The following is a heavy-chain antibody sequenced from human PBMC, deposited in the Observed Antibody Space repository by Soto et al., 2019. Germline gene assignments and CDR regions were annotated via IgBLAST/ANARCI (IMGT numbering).Heavy chain of an antibody. D-gene: IGHD1-1*01. V-gene: IGHV1-69*04. CDR2: FIPVVGMA. CDR1: GGTLSRFA. CDR3: ANDHDNYFYSRIDV. J-gene: IGHJ6*02. Sequence: QVQLVQSGSEVKKPGSSVKVSCKTSGGTLSRFAISWVRQAPGQGLEWVGMFIPVVGMAKYGQNFTGRVTITADQSTNTLFMELTSLRHEDTAMYYCANDHDNYFYSRIDVWGPGTTVTVSS.